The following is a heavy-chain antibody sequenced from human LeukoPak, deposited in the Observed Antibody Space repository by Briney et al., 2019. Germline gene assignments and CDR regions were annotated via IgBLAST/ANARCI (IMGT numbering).Heavy chain of an antibody. J-gene: IGHJ4*02. V-gene: IGHV3-23*01. Sequence: GGSPRLSCAASGFTFSSYAMSWVRQAPGKGLEWVSAISGSGGSTYYADSVKGRFTISRDNSKNTLYLQMNSLRAEDTAVYYCANWGDIVAKTLDYWGQGTLVTVSS. CDR3: ANWGDIVAKTLDY. CDR1: GFTFSSYA. CDR2: ISGSGGST. D-gene: IGHD5-12*01.